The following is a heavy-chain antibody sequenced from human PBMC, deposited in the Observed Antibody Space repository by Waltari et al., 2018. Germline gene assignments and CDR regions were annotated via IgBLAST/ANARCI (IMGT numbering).Heavy chain of an antibody. CDR2: INGDVTTT. J-gene: IGHJ4*02. CDR1: AFTFSSYG. V-gene: IGHV3-74*01. Sequence: EVPLVESGGGLVQPGGSLSLSCAASAFTFSSYGMDWVSQAPGKGLVWVSCINGDVTTTRYADSVKCRVTISRDNAKNTLYLQMNSLRAEDTAVYYCARLTVVSNNDYWGQGTLVTVSS. D-gene: IGHD1-20*01. CDR3: ARLTVVSNNDY.